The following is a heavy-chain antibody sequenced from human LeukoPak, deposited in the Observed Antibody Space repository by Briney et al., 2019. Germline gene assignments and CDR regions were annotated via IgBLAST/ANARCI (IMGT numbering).Heavy chain of an antibody. CDR2: ISGSGGST. Sequence: TGGSLRLSCAASGFNFSSYAMSWVRQAPGKWPAWVSAISGSGGSTYYADSVKGRFTISSDNSKNTLYLQMNSLRAEDTAVYYCAVVRVLHCSERYYTHCYFDYWGQGSLLTVSS. V-gene: IGHV3-23*01. CDR3: AVVRVLHCSERYYTHCYFDY. J-gene: IGHJ4*02. D-gene: IGHD3-10*02. CDR1: GFNFSSYA.